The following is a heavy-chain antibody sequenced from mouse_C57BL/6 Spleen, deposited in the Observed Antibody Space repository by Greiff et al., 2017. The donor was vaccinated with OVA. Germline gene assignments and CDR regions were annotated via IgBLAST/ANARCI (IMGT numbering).Heavy chain of an antibody. V-gene: IGHV1-63*01. CDR1: GYTFTNYW. Sequence: QVQLKQSGAELVRPGTSVKMSCKASGYTFTNYWIGWAKQRPGHGLEWIGDIYPGGGYTNYNEKFKGKATLTADKSSSTAYMQFSSLTSEDSAIYYCARRGYYGSREGYYYAMDYWGQGTSVTVSS. D-gene: IGHD1-1*01. CDR2: IYPGGGYT. CDR3: ARRGYYGSREGYYYAMDY. J-gene: IGHJ4*01.